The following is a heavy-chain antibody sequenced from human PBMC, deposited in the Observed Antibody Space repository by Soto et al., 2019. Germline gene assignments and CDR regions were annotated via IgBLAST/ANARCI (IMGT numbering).Heavy chain of an antibody. J-gene: IGHJ5*02. CDR3: ARGGVYCSGGRCYSPDLRSHWFDP. Sequence: ASVKVSCKAFGYTFTSYDINWVRQATGQGLEWMGWMNPNSGNTGYAQKFQGRVTMTRNTSISTAYMELSSLRSEDTAVYYCARGGVYCSGGRCYSPDLRSHWFDPWGQGTLVTVSS. D-gene: IGHD2-15*01. CDR1: GYTFTSYD. V-gene: IGHV1-8*01. CDR2: MNPNSGNT.